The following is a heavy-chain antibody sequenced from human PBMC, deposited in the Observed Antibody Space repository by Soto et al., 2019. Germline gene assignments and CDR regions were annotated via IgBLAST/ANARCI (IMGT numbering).Heavy chain of an antibody. CDR2: INQDGSER. Sequence: EVQLVESGGGLVQPGGSLRLSCAASGFTFSTCWMMWVRQAPGKGLEWVANINQDGSERYYVDSVKGRFTISRDNAKNSLYLQMNSLRAEDTAVYYCVKDNRGSYWGQGTLATVSS. J-gene: IGHJ4*02. CDR1: GFTFSTCW. CDR3: VKDNRGSY. D-gene: IGHD3-10*01. V-gene: IGHV3-7*01.